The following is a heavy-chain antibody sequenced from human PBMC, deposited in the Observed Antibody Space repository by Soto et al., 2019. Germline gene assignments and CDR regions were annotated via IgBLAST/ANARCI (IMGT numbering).Heavy chain of an antibody. J-gene: IGHJ4*02. D-gene: IGHD6-13*01. CDR1: GFTFSDSA. Sequence: HPGGSLRLSCEASGFTFSDSAMSWVRQAPGKGLEWVSGISGSGGRTDYADSVKGRFIISRDNSKNTLYLQMNSLRAEDTAVYYCAKYASSSRSLFDYWGQGTLVTVSS. V-gene: IGHV3-23*01. CDR3: AKYASSSRSLFDY. CDR2: ISGSGGRT.